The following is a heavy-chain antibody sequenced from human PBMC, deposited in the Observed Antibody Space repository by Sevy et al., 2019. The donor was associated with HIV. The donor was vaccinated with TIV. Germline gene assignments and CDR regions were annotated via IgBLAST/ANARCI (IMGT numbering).Heavy chain of an antibody. J-gene: IGHJ4*02. V-gene: IGHV3-30-3*01. D-gene: IGHD3-10*01. CDR1: GFTFSSYA. CDR3: ARGPSGSYYNADY. Sequence: GGSLRLSCAASGFTFSSYAMHWVRQAPGEGLKWVAVISYDGSNKYYADSVKGRFTISRDNSKNTLYLQMNSLRAEDTAVYYCARGPSGSYYNADYWGQGTLVTVSS. CDR2: ISYDGSNK.